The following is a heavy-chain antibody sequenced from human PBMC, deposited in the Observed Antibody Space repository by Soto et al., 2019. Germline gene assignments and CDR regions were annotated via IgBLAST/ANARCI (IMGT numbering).Heavy chain of an antibody. CDR1: GGSFSGYY. J-gene: IGHJ4*02. Sequence: PSETLSLTCAVYGGSFSGYYWYWIRQPPGKGLEWIGEMLPSGSTDYNPSLESRVTISVDTSKNHFSLKLRSVTAADTAIYYCARGAPATGFCDFWGQGTLVTVSS. CDR3: ARGAPATGFCDF. V-gene: IGHV4-34*01. CDR2: MLPSGST. D-gene: IGHD2-15*01.